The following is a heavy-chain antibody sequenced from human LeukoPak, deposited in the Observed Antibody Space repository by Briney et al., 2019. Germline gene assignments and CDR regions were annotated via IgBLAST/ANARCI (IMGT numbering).Heavy chain of an antibody. V-gene: IGHV4-38-2*02. CDR1: GYSISSGYY. CDR3: ARGGYYRYYYYYYMDV. D-gene: IGHD3-22*01. Sequence: SETLSLTCTVSGYSISSGYYWGWIRQPPGKGLEWIGSIYHSGSTYYNPSLKSRVTISVDTSKNQFSLKPSSVTAADTAVYYCARGGYYRYYYYYYMDVWGKGTTVTVSS. CDR2: IYHSGST. J-gene: IGHJ6*03.